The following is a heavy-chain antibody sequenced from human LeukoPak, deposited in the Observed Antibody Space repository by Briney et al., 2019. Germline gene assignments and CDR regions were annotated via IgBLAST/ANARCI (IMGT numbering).Heavy chain of an antibody. V-gene: IGHV3-53*01. J-gene: IGHJ2*01. CDR1: GFTVSSNY. CDR3: ARDPRGMVPAVYWYFDL. CDR2: IYSGGST. Sequence: GGSLRLSCAASGFTVSSNYMSWVRQAPGKGLEWVSGIYSGGSTYYADSVKGRFTISRDNSKNTLYLQMNSLRAEDTAVYYCARDPRGMVPAVYWYFDLWGRGTLVTVSS. D-gene: IGHD2-2*01.